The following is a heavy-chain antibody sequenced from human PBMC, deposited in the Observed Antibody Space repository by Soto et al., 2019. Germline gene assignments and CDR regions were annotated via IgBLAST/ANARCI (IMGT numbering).Heavy chain of an antibody. CDR1: GGSFSGYY. D-gene: IGHD3-3*01. CDR3: ASRRITIFGVADDAFDI. CDR2: INHSGST. V-gene: IGHV4-34*01. J-gene: IGHJ3*02. Sequence: QVQLQQWGAGLLKPSETLSLTCAVYGGSFSGYYWSWIRQPPGKGLEWIGEINHSGSTNYNPSLKSRVTISVDTYKNKFSLKLSSVTVADTAVYYCASRRITIFGVADDAFDIWGQGTMVTVSS.